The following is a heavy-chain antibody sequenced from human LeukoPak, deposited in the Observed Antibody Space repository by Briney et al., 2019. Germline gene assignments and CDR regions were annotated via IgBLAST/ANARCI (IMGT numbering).Heavy chain of an antibody. Sequence: ASVKVSGKASGYTSTSYGISWVRQAPGQGLEWMGWISAYNGNTNYAQKLQGRVTMTTDTSTSTAYMELRSLRSDDTAVYYCARDAAGYSRYSPLVYWGQGTLVTVSS. J-gene: IGHJ4*02. CDR3: ARDAAGYSRYSPLVY. CDR2: ISAYNGNT. D-gene: IGHD6-13*01. CDR1: GYTSTSYG. V-gene: IGHV1-18*01.